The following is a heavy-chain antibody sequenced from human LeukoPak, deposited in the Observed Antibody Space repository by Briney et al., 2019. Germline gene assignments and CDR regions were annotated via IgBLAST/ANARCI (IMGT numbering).Heavy chain of an antibody. D-gene: IGHD2-15*01. CDR2: ISSSGSTI. Sequence: GGSLRLSCAASGFTFSSYEMNWVRQAPGKGLEWVSYISSSGSTIYYADSVKGRFTISRDSAKNSLYLQMNSLRAVDTAGYYCAREYCSGGSCHFGEPFDYWGQGTLVTVSS. V-gene: IGHV3-48*03. CDR1: GFTFSSYE. J-gene: IGHJ4*02. CDR3: AREYCSGGSCHFGEPFDY.